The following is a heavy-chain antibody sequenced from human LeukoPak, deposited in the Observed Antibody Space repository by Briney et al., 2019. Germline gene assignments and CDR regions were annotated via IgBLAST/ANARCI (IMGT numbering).Heavy chain of an antibody. CDR2: IWYDGSDE. V-gene: IGHV3-33*01. Sequence: GGSLRHSCAASGFTFSRYGMHWVRQAPGKGLEWVAVIWYDGSDEYYADSVKGRFTIYRDNSKNTLYLQMNSLRGEDTAVYYCARPLVGAALDYWGQGTLVTVSS. J-gene: IGHJ4*02. D-gene: IGHD1-26*01. CDR1: GFTFSRYG. CDR3: ARPLVGAALDY.